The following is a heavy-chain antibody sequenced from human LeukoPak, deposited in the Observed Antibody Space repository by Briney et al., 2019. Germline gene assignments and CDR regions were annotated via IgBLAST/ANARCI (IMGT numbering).Heavy chain of an antibody. D-gene: IGHD1-26*01. CDR2: IGSDGHTK. J-gene: IGHJ4*02. Sequence: GTSLRLSCAASGFALSGSALHWVRQAPGKGLEWVAVIGSDGHTKGYADSVKGRFTISRDISKSTVSLEMNSLRGEDTAVYYCAGDWLVGAPDYFDHWGQGNLVTV. V-gene: IGHV3-30-3*01. CDR3: AGDWLVGAPDYFDH. CDR1: GFALSGSA.